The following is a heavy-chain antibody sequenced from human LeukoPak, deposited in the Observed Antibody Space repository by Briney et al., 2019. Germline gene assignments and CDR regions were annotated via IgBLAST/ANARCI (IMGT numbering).Heavy chain of an antibody. D-gene: IGHD3-22*01. CDR2: INHSGST. CDR1: GGSFSGYY. V-gene: IGHV4-34*01. CDR3: ATPDSSGYYYLY. J-gene: IGHJ4*02. Sequence: SETLSLTCAVYGGSFSGYYWSWIRQPPGKGLERIGEINHSGSTNYNPSLKSRVTISVDTSKNQFSLKLSSVTAADTAVYYCATPDSSGYYYLYWGQGTLVTVSS.